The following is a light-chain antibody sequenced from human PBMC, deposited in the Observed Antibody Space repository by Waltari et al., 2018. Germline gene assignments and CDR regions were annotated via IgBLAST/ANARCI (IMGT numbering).Light chain of an antibody. Sequence: QSALTQPPSVSGSPGQSVTISCTGTSSDVGSYNRVSWSQQPPGTAPQLLIYAVSNRPSGVPDRFSGSKSGNTASLTISGLQAEDEADYYCSSYTSSSTWVFGGGTKLTVL. J-gene: IGLJ3*02. CDR1: SSDVGSYNR. CDR3: SSYTSSSTWV. CDR2: AVS. V-gene: IGLV2-18*02.